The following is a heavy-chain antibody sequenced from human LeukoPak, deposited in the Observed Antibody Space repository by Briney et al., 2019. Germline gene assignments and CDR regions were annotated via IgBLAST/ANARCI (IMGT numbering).Heavy chain of an antibody. Sequence: SETLSLTCTVSGGSLSSYYWSWIRQPPGKGLEWIGYIYYSGSTNYNPSLKSRVTISVDTSKNQFSLKLSSVTAADTAVYYCARDHSVLGTGYYYYMDVWGKGTTVTVSS. CDR2: IYYSGST. D-gene: IGHD3-16*01. CDR1: GGSLSSYY. J-gene: IGHJ6*03. V-gene: IGHV4-59*01. CDR3: ARDHSVLGTGYYYYMDV.